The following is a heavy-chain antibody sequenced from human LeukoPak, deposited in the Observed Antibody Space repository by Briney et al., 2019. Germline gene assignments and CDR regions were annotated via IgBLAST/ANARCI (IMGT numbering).Heavy chain of an antibody. V-gene: IGHV4-61*08. J-gene: IGHJ4*02. CDR3: ARYSNYDFDS. Sequence: SETLSLTCTVSSGSISSGGYYWSWVRQHPGKGLEWIAYIYYSGSTNYNPSLKSRVTISVDTSKNQFSLKLSSVTAADTAVYYCARYSNYDFDSWGQGTLVTVSS. CDR2: IYYSGST. D-gene: IGHD4-11*01. CDR1: SGSISSGGYY.